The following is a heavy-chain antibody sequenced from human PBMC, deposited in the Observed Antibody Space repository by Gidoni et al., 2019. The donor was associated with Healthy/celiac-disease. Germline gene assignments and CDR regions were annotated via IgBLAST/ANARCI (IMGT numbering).Heavy chain of an antibody. V-gene: IGHV4-61*02. CDR2: IYTSGST. D-gene: IGHD5-12*01. CDR3: ARGVGDGYNSDY. Sequence: QVQLQESGPGLVKPSQTLSLTCTVSGGSISSGSYYWSWIRQPAGKGLEWIGRIYTSGSTNYNPSLKSRVTISVDTSKNQFSLKLSSVTAADTAVYYCARGVGDGYNSDYWGQGTLVTVSS. CDR1: GGSISSGSYY. J-gene: IGHJ4*02.